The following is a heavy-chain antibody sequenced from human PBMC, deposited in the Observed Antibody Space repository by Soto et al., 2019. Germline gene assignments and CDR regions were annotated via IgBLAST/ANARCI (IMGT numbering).Heavy chain of an antibody. D-gene: IGHD6-19*01. CDR2: INHSGST. V-gene: IGHV4-34*01. J-gene: IGHJ6*02. CDR1: GGSFSGYY. CDR3: AANPYSSGWYPYYYYGMDV. Sequence: SETLSLTCAVYGGSFSGYYWSWIRQPPGKGLEWIGEINHSGSTNYNPSLKSRVTISVDTSKNQFSLKLSSVTAADTAVYYCAANPYSSGWYPYYYYGMDVWGQGTTVTVS.